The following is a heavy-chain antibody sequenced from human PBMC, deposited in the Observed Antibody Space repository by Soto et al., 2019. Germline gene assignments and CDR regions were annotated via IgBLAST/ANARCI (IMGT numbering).Heavy chain of an antibody. V-gene: IGHV3-30-3*01. CDR1: GFTFSDYA. Sequence: QVQLVESGGGVVQPGRSLRLSCSASGFTFSDYAINWVRQAPRKGLEWVASISGDGINKYIADSVKGRFIISRDNSKNTVLLQMSSLGPEDTAVYYCARRLTPSVTAMGYWGQGTLVTVSS. CDR2: ISGDGINK. J-gene: IGHJ4*02. D-gene: IGHD2-21*02. CDR3: ARRLTPSVTAMGY.